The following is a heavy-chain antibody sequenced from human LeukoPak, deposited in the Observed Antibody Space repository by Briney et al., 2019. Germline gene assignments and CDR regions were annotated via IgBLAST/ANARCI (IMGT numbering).Heavy chain of an antibody. D-gene: IGHD3-22*01. J-gene: IGHJ5*02. CDR3: ARGRGRLNYYDSSGYYYR. V-gene: IGHV1-8*01. CDR2: MNPNSGNT. CDR1: AYTFTSYD. Sequence: GASVKVSCKASAYTFTSYDINWVRQATGQGLEWMGWMNPNSGNTGYAQKFQGRVTMTRNTSISTAYMELSSLRSEDTAVYYCARGRGRLNYYDSSGYYYRWGQGTLVTVSS.